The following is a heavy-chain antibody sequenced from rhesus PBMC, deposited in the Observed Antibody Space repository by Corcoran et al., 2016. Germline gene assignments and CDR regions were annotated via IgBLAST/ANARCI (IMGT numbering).Heavy chain of an antibody. CDR2: IFGGTGTT. V-gene: IGHV4-127*01. CDR3: LSSGWSGF. Sequence: QVQLQESGPGLVKPSETLSLTCAVSGSSISSGYGWGWIRQPPGKGLEWIGQIFGGTGTTYYNPSLKSRVTVSKDTSKNQFSLRLTSVTAADTAVYYCLSSGWSGFWGQGVLVTVSS. CDR1: GSSISSGYG. J-gene: IGHJ4*01. D-gene: IGHD6S26*01.